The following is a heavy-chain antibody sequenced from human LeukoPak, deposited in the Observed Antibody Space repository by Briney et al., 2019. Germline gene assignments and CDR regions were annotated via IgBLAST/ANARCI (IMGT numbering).Heavy chain of an antibody. CDR2: IYHSGST. CDR1: GGSISSGGYY. CDR3: STEGGFPPQYDYHTMDV. J-gene: IGHJ6*02. D-gene: IGHD3-16*01. Sequence: SQTLSLTCTVSGGSISSGGYYWSWIRQPPGKGLEWIGYIYHSGSTYYNPSLKSRVTISVDRSKNQFSLKLSSVTAADTAVYYCSTEGGFPPQYDYHTMDVWGQGTTVTVSS. V-gene: IGHV4-30-2*01.